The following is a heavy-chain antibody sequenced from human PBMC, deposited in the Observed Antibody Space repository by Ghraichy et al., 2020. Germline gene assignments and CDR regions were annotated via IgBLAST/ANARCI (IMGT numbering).Heavy chain of an antibody. Sequence: GGSLRLSCAASGFTFSSYWMSWVRQAPGKGLEWVANIKQDGSEKYYVDSVKGRFTISRDNAKNSLYLQMNSLRAEDTAVYYCARYLLRGVVITTVYWGQGTLVTVSS. D-gene: IGHD3-22*01. CDR3: ARYLLRGVVITTVY. V-gene: IGHV3-7*01. J-gene: IGHJ4*02. CDR1: GFTFSSYW. CDR2: IKQDGSEK.